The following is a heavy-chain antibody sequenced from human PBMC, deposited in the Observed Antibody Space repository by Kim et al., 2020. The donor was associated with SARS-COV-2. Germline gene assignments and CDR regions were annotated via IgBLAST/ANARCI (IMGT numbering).Heavy chain of an antibody. V-gene: IGHV3-33*01. D-gene: IGHD6-19*01. Sequence: YYAASVKGRFTISRANSKTMLYLQMTSLRAEDTAVYYWTRDVRSSHFACWGQGTLVIVSS. CDR3: TRDVRSSHFAC. J-gene: IGHJ4*02.